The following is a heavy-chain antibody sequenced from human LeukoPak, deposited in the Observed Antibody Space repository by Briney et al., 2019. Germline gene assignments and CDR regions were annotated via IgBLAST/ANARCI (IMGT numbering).Heavy chain of an antibody. D-gene: IGHD5-12*01. V-gene: IGHV3-30*03. CDR3: ATNSGSSLDY. Sequence: GGSLRLSCAASGFTFSSYGMHWVRQARGKGLEWVAVISYDGSNKYYADSVKGRFTISRDNSKNTLYLQMNSLRAEDTAVYYCATNSGSSLDYWGQGTLVTVSS. CDR2: ISYDGSNK. CDR1: GFTFSSYG. J-gene: IGHJ4*02.